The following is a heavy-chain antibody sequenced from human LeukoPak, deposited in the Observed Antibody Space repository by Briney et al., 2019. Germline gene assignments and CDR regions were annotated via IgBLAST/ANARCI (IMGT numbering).Heavy chain of an antibody. J-gene: IGHJ4*02. Sequence: SVKVSCKASGGTFSSYAISWVRQAPGQGLEWMGRIIPIFGTANYAQKSQGRVTITTDESTSTAYMELSSLRSEDTAVYYCARDRRYGSGSYLEYYFDYWGQGTLVTVSS. CDR3: ARDRRYGSGSYLEYYFDY. V-gene: IGHV1-69*05. D-gene: IGHD3-10*01. CDR2: IIPIFGTA. CDR1: GGTFSSYA.